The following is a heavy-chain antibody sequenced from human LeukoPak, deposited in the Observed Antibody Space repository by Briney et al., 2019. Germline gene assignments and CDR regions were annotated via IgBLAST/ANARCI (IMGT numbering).Heavy chain of an antibody. V-gene: IGHV4-59*11. CDR2: IYYTGIT. J-gene: IGHJ4*02. D-gene: IGHD3-10*01. CDR1: GGSISGQY. Sequence: SETPSLTCTVSGGSISGQYWSLIRQPPGKGLEWIEYIYYTGITKYNPPLKSRVTISVDTSKNQFSLRLTSVTAADTAVYYCARVSFHYHSGNYGWYFDSWGQGTLVTVSS. CDR3: ARVSFHYHSGNYGWYFDS.